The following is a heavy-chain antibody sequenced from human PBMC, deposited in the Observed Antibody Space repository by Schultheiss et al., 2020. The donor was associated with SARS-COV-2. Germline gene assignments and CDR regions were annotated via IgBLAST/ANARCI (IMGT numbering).Heavy chain of an antibody. J-gene: IGHJ4*02. V-gene: IGHV3-30*02. CDR2: VRYNGTDK. Sequence: GESLKISCAASGFTFTTYGMHWVRQAPGKGLEWVAFVRYNGTDKYYADFVKGRFTISRDNSKNTLYLQMNSLRAEDTAVYYCAKLERSSWSNAFDYWGQGTLVTVSS. CDR1: GFTFTTYG. D-gene: IGHD6-13*01. CDR3: AKLERSSWSNAFDY.